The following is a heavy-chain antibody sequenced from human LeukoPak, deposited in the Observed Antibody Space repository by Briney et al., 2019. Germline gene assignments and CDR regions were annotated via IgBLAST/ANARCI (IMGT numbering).Heavy chain of an antibody. V-gene: IGHV4-31*03. CDR2: IYYSGST. Sequence: TSETLSLTCTVSGGSISSGGYYWSWIRQHPGKGLEWIGYIYYSGSTYYNPSLKSRVTISVDTSKNQFSLKLSSVTAADTAVYYCARELDTAMVADYYGMDVWGQGTTVTVSS. D-gene: IGHD5-18*01. J-gene: IGHJ6*02. CDR1: GGSISSGGYY. CDR3: ARELDTAMVADYYGMDV.